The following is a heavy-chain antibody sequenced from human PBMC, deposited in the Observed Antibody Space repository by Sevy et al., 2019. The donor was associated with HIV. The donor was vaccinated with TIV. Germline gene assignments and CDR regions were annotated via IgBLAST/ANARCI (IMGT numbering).Heavy chain of an antibody. D-gene: IGHD5-12*01. CDR1: GGSISSGDYY. Sequence: SETLSLTCTVSGGSISSGDYYWSWIRQPPGKGLEWIGYIYYSGSTYYNPSLKSRVTISVDTSKNQFSLKLSSVTAADTAVYYCARVEMATMHAFDIWGQGTMVTVS. CDR3: ARVEMATMHAFDI. CDR2: IYYSGST. J-gene: IGHJ3*02. V-gene: IGHV4-30-4*01.